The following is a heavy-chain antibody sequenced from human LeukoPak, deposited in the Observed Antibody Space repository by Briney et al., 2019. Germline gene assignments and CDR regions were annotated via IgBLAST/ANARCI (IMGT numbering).Heavy chain of an antibody. CDR3: AKRGVVIRVILVGFHKEAYYFES. Sequence: PGGSLRLSCSLSALTLINYAMSWVRQAPRERLGWVAGICDSGGTKKYADSVKGRFTISRDNPKNTLYLQMNSLRAEDTAVYFCAKRGVVIRVILVGFHKEAYYFESWGQGALVTVSS. V-gene: IGHV3-23*01. CDR1: ALTLINYA. CDR2: ICDSGGTK. J-gene: IGHJ4*02. D-gene: IGHD3/OR15-3a*01.